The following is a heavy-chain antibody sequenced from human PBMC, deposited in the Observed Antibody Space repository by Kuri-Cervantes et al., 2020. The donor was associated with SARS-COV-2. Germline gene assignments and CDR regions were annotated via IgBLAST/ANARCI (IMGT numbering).Heavy chain of an antibody. V-gene: IGHV3-11*01. D-gene: IGHD2-15*01. CDR1: GFTFIDYY. Sequence: GESLKISCAASGFTFIDYYMSWIRQAPGEGLEWVSYISSSVGTIYYADSVKGRFTISRDNAKNSLYLQTNSLRAEDTAVYYCARTGLPGWYYYYGMDVWGQGTTVTVSS. CDR3: ARTGLPGWYYYYGMDV. J-gene: IGHJ6*02. CDR2: ISSSVGTI.